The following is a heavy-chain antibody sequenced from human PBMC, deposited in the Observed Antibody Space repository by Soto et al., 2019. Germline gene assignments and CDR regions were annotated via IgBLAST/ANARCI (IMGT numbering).Heavy chain of an antibody. CDR3: ARTYGDYARYYYYGMDV. V-gene: IGHV3-21*01. J-gene: IGHJ6*02. D-gene: IGHD4-17*01. Sequence: GGSLRLSCAASGFTFSSYSMNWVRQAPGKGLEWVSSISSSSSYIYYADSVKGRFTISRDNAKNSLYLQMNSLRAEDTAVYYCARTYGDYARYYYYGMDVWGQGTTVTVSS. CDR2: ISSSSSYI. CDR1: GFTFSSYS.